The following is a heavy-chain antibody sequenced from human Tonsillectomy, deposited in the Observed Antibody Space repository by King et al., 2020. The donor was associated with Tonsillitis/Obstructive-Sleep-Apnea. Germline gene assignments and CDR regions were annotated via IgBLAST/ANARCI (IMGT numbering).Heavy chain of an antibody. CDR3: ARDFDTIAVAGPDY. Sequence: VQLVESGGGVVQPGRSLRLSCGASGFTFSNYDMHWVRQAPGKGLEWVAVISYDGSNKYYADSVKGRFTISRDNSKNTLYLQMNSLRAEDTAVYYCARDFDTIAVAGPDYWGQGTLVTVSP. J-gene: IGHJ4*02. CDR1: GFTFSNYD. D-gene: IGHD6-19*01. V-gene: IGHV3-30*03. CDR2: ISYDGSNK.